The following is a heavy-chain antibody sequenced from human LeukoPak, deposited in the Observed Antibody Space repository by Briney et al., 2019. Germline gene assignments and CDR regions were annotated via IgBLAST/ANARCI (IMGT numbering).Heavy chain of an antibody. CDR3: GRERRSGDSYMAV. CDR2: IDYSGNT. V-gene: IGHV4-39*07. J-gene: IGHJ6*03. CDR1: VGSISSSGYG. Sequence: SETLSLTCTVSVGSISSSGYGCGWIRHPPGKWLELIGSIDYSGNTNYNPSLKRRATISVDMSKNQFSLQLRSVTDADTAVYYCGRERRSGDSYMAVWAKGPTVSIPS. D-gene: IGHD3-10*01.